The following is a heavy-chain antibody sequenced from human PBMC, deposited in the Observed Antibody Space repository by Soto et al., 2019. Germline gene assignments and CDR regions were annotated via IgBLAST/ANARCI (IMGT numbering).Heavy chain of an antibody. CDR1: GYTFTSYY. J-gene: IGHJ6*02. V-gene: IGHV1-46*01. CDR3: ARDLWGYCGTDCYPLDV. Sequence: ASVKVSCKASGYTFTSYYMHWVRQAPGQGLEWMGIINPSLKSRVTISVDTSKNQFSLRLNSVTAADTAVYYCARDLWGYCGTDCYPLDVLGQGTTVTVSS. CDR2: INP. D-gene: IGHD2-21*02.